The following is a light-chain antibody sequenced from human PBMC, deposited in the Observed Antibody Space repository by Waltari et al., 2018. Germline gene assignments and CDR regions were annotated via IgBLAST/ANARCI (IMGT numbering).Light chain of an antibody. CDR2: DVN. V-gene: IGLV2-11*01. Sequence: QSALTQPSSVSGSPGQSVTISCTGTSSDVGGYNYVSWYQQHPGKAPKLMIHDVNKRPSGVPDRFSCSKSGNTASLTISGLQAEDEADYYCCSYAGSYIFGVYGGGTKLTVL. J-gene: IGLJ2*01. CDR3: CSYAGSYIFGV. CDR1: SSDVGGYNY.